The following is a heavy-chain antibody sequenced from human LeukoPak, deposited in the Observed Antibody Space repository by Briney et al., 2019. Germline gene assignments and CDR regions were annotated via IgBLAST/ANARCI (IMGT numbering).Heavy chain of an antibody. J-gene: IGHJ4*02. Sequence: GGSLRLSCAASGFTFSSYSMNWVRQAPGKGLEWVSYISSSSSTIYYADSVKGRFTISRDNSKNTLYLQMNSLRAEDTAVYYCARVSKRAYDNVWGSYRARGYYFDYWGQGTLVTVSS. CDR3: ARVSKRAYDNVWGSYRARGYYFDY. CDR1: GFTFSSYS. D-gene: IGHD3-16*02. V-gene: IGHV3-48*01. CDR2: ISSSSSTI.